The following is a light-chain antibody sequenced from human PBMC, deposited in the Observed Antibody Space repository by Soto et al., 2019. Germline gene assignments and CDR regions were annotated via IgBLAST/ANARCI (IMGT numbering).Light chain of an antibody. CDR2: GAS. CDR1: QTISSTS. Sequence: EILLTQSPGTLSLSPGERATLSCRASQTISSTSLGWYQKKPGQSPRLLIYGASGRATGTPDRFSGSGSGTDFTLSISRLEPEDFAVYYCQHYGSSPPRTFGQGTTVEIK. J-gene: IGKJ1*01. V-gene: IGKV3-20*01. CDR3: QHYGSSPPRT.